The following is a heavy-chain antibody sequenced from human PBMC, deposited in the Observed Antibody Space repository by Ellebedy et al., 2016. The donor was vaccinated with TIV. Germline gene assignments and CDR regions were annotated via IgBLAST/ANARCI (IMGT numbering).Heavy chain of an antibody. J-gene: IGHJ4*02. CDR2: INHSGST. Sequence: SETLSLTXAVYGGSFSGYYWSWIRQPPGKGLEWIGEINHSGSTNYNPSLKSRVTISVDTSKNQFSLKLSSVTAADTAVYYCARRRITMVRGAHSRYFDYWGQGTLVTVSS. CDR3: ARRRITMVRGAHSRYFDY. CDR1: GGSFSGYY. D-gene: IGHD3-10*01. V-gene: IGHV4-34*01.